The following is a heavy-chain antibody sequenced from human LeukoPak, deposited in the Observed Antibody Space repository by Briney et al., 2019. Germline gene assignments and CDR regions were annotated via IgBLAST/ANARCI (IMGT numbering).Heavy chain of an antibody. J-gene: IGHJ2*01. CDR1: GFTLSSHD. V-gene: IGHV3-13*01. Sequence: GGSLRLSCAASGFTLSSHDVHWVRQVPGRGLEWISAINVAGNTYYSDSVKGRFSVSRDNAKNSVHLQMTSLRAGDTAVYHCAREPDVYGSWYFDLWGRGTQVTVSS. CDR3: AREPDVYGSWYFDL. D-gene: IGHD2-8*01. CDR2: INVAGNT.